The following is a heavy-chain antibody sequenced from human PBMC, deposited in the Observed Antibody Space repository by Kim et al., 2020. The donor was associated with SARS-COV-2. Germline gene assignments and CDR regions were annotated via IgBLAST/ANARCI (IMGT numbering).Heavy chain of an antibody. Sequence: SETLSLTCTVSSGSISSGSYYWGWIRQPPGKGLEWIGSIYYSGTTYYNPPLKSRVTISVDTSKNQFSLKLSYVTAADTAVYYCARHGKYDDTLIGYNPHFEHWGQGTLVTVSS. J-gene: IGHJ4*02. CDR2: IYYSGTT. V-gene: IGHV4-39*01. CDR3: ARHGKYDDTLIGYNPHFEH. D-gene: IGHD3-9*01. CDR1: SGSISSGSYY.